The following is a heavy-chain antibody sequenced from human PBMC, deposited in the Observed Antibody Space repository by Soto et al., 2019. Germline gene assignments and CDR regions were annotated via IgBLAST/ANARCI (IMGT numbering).Heavy chain of an antibody. CDR3: ARDYDSSGLDAFDI. CDR2: IYSGGST. D-gene: IGHD3-22*01. CDR1: GFTVSSNY. V-gene: IGHV3-53*01. Sequence: PGGSLRLSCAASGFTVSSNYMSWVRQAPGKGLEWVSVIYSGGSTYYADSVKGRFTISRDNSKNTLYLQMNSLRAEDTAVYYCARDYDSSGLDAFDIWGQGTMVTVSS. J-gene: IGHJ3*02.